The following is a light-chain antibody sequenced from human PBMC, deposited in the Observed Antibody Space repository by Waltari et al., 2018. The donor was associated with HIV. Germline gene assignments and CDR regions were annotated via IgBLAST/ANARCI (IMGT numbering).Light chain of an antibody. CDR2: NNY. CDR1: NSNIGRNT. CDR3: AAWDGSLLGVL. V-gene: IGLV1-44*01. Sequence: QSVLTQPPSASGTPGQRVTIACSGSNSNIGRNTENWYKQVPGTAPKLLSYNNYERPSGVPDRFSGSKSGSSASLAISGLQSEDDGDYYCAAWDGSLLGVLFGGGTKLTVL. J-gene: IGLJ2*01.